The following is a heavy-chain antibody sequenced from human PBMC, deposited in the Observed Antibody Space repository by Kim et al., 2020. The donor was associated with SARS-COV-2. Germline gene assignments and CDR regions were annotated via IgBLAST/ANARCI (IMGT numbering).Heavy chain of an antibody. V-gene: IGHV6-1*01. CDR3: ARDPLDTMVRGVIITLSYCDY. CDR1: GDSVSSNSAA. D-gene: IGHD3-10*01. Sequence: SQTLSLTCAISGDSVSSNSAAWNWIRQSPSRGLEWLGRTYYRSKWYNDYAVSVKSRITINPNTSKNQFSLQLHSVTPEDTAVYYCARDPLDTMVRGVIITLSYCDYWGQGTLVTVS. J-gene: IGHJ4*02. CDR2: TYYRSKWYN.